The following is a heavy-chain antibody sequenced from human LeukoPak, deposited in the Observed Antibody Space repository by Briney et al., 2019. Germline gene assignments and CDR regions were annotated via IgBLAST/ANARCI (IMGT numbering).Heavy chain of an antibody. CDR2: IYYSGST. Sequence: SETLSLTCTVSGGSLSSYYWSWIRQPPGKGLEWIGYIYYSGSTNYNPSLKSRVTISVDTSKNQFSLKLSSVTAADTAVYYCARFAQYSSSGMDVWGQGTTVTVSS. D-gene: IGHD6-6*01. J-gene: IGHJ6*02. CDR1: GGSLSSYY. CDR3: ARFAQYSSSGMDV. V-gene: IGHV4-59*01.